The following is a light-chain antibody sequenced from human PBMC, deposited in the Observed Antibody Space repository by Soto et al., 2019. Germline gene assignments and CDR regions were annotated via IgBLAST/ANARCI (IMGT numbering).Light chain of an antibody. V-gene: IGKV2-30*01. CDR3: LQGTHWPPYS. J-gene: IGKJ2*03. CDR1: QSLVYRDGNTY. CDR2: KVS. Sequence: VVLTQSPLSLPVTLGQPASISCRSSQSLVYRDGNTYLNWFQQRPGQSPRRLIYKVSDRDSGVPDRFSGSGSGADFTLKISRVEAEDVGVYYCLQGTHWPPYSFGHGTKLEIK.